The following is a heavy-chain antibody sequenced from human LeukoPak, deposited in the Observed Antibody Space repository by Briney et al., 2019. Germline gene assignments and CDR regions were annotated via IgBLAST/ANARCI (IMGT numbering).Heavy chain of an antibody. CDR2: IYSGGST. J-gene: IGHJ3*02. CDR3: ARARGISAFDI. Sequence: GGSLRLSCAASGFSVSSNYMNWVRQAPGKGLEWVSVIYSGGSTYYVDSVKGRFTISRDNSKNTLYPQMNSLRAEDTAVYYCARARGISAFDIWGQGTMVTVSS. V-gene: IGHV3-66*01. CDR1: GFSVSSNY. D-gene: IGHD3-3*02.